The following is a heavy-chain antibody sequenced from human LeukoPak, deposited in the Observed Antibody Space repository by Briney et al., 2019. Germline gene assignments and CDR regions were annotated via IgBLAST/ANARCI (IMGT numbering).Heavy chain of an antibody. CDR2: ISGSGGST. CDR3: AKDHWQWLAYYYYGMDV. CDR1: GFTFSSYW. D-gene: IGHD6-19*01. V-gene: IGHV3-23*01. J-gene: IGHJ6*02. Sequence: PGGSLRLSCAASGFTFSSYWMSWVRQAPGKGLEWVSAISGSGGSTYYADSVKGRFTISRDNSKNTLYLQMNSLRAEDTAVYYCAKDHWQWLAYYYYGMDVWGQGTTVTVSS.